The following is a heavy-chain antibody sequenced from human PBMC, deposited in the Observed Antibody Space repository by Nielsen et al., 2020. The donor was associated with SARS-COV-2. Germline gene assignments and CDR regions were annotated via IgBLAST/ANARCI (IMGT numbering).Heavy chain of an antibody. CDR3: ARVWSGLDAFDI. V-gene: IGHV3-33*08. CDR1: GFTFSSYS. Sequence: GESLKISCAASGFTFSSYSMNWVRQAPGKGLEWVAVIWYDGSNKYYADSVKGRFTISRDNSKNTLYLQMNSLRAEDTAVYYCARVWSGLDAFDIWGQGTMVTVSS. D-gene: IGHD3-3*01. J-gene: IGHJ3*02. CDR2: IWYDGSNK.